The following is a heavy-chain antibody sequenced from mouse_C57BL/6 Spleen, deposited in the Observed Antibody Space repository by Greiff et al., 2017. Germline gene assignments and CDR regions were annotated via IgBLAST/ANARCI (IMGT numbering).Heavy chain of an antibody. CDR3: ARAYGSSSYWYFDV. CDR2: ISSGSSTI. J-gene: IGHJ1*03. CDR1: GFTFSDYG. D-gene: IGHD1-1*01. Sequence: DVQLVESGGGLVKPGGSLKLSCAASGFTFSDYGMHWVRQAPEKGLEWVAYISSGSSTIYYADTVKGRFTISRDNAKNTLFLQMTSLRSEDTAMYYCARAYGSSSYWYFDVWGTGTTVTVSS. V-gene: IGHV5-17*01.